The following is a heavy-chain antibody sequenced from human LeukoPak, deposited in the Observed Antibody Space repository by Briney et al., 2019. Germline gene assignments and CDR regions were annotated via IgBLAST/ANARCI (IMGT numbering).Heavy chain of an antibody. Sequence: GGSLRLSCAASGFTFSDYYMSWIRQAPGKGLEWVSYISSSGSTIYYADSVKGRFTISRDNAKNSLYLQMNSLRAEDTAVYYCARQQELLVYSSGWYGTPAVDYWGQGTLVTVSS. V-gene: IGHV3-11*01. CDR3: ARQQELLVYSSGWYGTPAVDY. CDR1: GFTFSDYY. J-gene: IGHJ4*02. D-gene: IGHD6-19*01. CDR2: ISSSGSTI.